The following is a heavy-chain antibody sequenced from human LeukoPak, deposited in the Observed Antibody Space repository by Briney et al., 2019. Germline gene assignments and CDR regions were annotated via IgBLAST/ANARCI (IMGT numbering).Heavy chain of an antibody. CDR1: GDSMSDSY. CDR2: IYASGST. CDR3: ARDIRSHNGPGGYYYYYMDV. Sequence: PSETLSLTCTVSGDSMSDSYWSWLRRPAGKGLEWIGRIYASGSTNYNPSLKSRVTLSVDTSSNQFSLTLSSVTAADTAVYHCARDIRSHNGPGGYYYYYMDVWGKGTTVTVSS. D-gene: IGHD2-8*01. V-gene: IGHV4-4*07. J-gene: IGHJ6*03.